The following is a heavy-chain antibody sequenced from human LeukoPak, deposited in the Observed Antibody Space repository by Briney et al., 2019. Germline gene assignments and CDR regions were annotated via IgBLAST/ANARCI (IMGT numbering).Heavy chain of an antibody. CDR1: GYTFTSYG. V-gene: IGHV1-8*01. D-gene: IGHD2-21*02. Sequence: GASVKVSCKASGYTFTSYGINWVRQATGQGLEWMGWMNPNSGNTGYAQKFQGRVTMTRNTSISTAYMELSSLRSEDTAVYYCARDCGGDCYSGTNAFDIWGQGTMVTVSS. CDR2: MNPNSGNT. CDR3: ARDCGGDCYSGTNAFDI. J-gene: IGHJ3*02.